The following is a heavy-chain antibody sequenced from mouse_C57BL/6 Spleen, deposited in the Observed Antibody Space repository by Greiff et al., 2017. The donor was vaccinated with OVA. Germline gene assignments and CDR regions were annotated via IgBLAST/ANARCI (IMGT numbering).Heavy chain of an antibody. V-gene: IGHV1-4*01. Sequence: QVQLQQSGAELARPGASVKMSCKASGYTFTSYTMHWVKQRPGQGLEWIGYINPSSGYTKYNQKFKDKATLTADKSSSTAYMQLSSLTSEDSAVYYCASITTVVAPLHYWGQGTTLTVSS. J-gene: IGHJ2*01. CDR1: GYTFTSYT. D-gene: IGHD1-1*01. CDR2: INPSSGYT. CDR3: ASITTVVAPLHY.